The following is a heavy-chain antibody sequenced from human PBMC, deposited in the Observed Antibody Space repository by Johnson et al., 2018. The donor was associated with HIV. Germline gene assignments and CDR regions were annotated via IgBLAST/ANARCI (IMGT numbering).Heavy chain of an antibody. J-gene: IGHJ3*02. D-gene: IGHD6-13*01. CDR2: IYSGGST. CDR3: ALSTSWSIAFDI. CDR1: GFTVSSNY. V-gene: IGHV3-66*01. Sequence: VQLVESGGGLVQPGGSLRLSCAASGFTVSSNYMSWVRQAPGKGLEWVSVIYSGGSTYYTDAVKGRFTISSDNSDNTLFLQMNSLRADDTAMYYCALSTSWSIAFDIWGQGTMVTVSS.